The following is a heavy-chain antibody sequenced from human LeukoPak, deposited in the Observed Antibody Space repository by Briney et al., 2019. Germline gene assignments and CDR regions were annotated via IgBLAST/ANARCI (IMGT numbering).Heavy chain of an antibody. D-gene: IGHD3-9*01. J-gene: IGHJ4*02. V-gene: IGHV3-48*02. Sequence: GGSLRLSCAASGFTFSSCSMNWVRRAPGKGLEWVSYISSGSSSIYYADSVKGRFTISRDNAENSLYLQMNSLRDEDTAVYYCARGRATGRSGGDYWGQGTLVTVSS. CDR1: GFTFSSCS. CDR3: ARGRATGRSGGDY. CDR2: ISSGSSSI.